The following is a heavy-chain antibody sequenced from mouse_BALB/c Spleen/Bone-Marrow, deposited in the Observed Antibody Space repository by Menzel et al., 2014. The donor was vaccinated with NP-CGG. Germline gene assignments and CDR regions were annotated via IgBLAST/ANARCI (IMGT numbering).Heavy chain of an antibody. CDR3: ARSGSSSGYFDY. CDR2: ISSGSSTI. J-gene: IGHJ2*01. Sequence: EVMLVESGGGLVQPGGSRELSCAASGFTFXSFGMHWVRQAPEKGLEWVAYISSGSSTIYYADTVMGRFTISRDNPKNTLFLQMTSLRSEDTAMYYCARSGSSSGYFDYWGQGTTLTVSS. V-gene: IGHV5-17*02. CDR1: GFTFXSFG. D-gene: IGHD1-1*01.